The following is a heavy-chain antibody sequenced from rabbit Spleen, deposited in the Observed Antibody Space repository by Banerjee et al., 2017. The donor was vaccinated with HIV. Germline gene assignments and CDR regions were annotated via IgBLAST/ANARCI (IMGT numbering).Heavy chain of an antibody. CDR2: IDGGSSGST. V-gene: IGHV1S45*01. J-gene: IGHJ4*01. CDR1: GFSFSSGYD. Sequence: QEQLVESGGGLVKPGASPTLTCTASGFSFSSGYDMCWVRQAPGKGLEGIGCIDGGSSGSTYYASWAKGRFTVSKTASTTVTLQMTSLTAADTATYFCARDEVYAGYAGFGYATLHYFDLWGPGTLVTVS. CDR3: ARDEVYAGYAGFGYATLHYFDL. D-gene: IGHD7-1*01.